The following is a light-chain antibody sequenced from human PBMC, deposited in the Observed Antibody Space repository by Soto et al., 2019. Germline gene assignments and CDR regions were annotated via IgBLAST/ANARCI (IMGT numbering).Light chain of an antibody. CDR3: QHYGRSPYT. CDR1: QSVSSNY. V-gene: IGKV3-20*01. Sequence: EIVLTQSPGTLSLSPGERATLSCRASQSVSSNYLAWYQQKPGQAPRLLIYDASSRATGIPDRFSGSGSGNDLTITSRKLEPEEFAVYYCQHYGRSPYTFGQGTKLEIK. J-gene: IGKJ2*01. CDR2: DAS.